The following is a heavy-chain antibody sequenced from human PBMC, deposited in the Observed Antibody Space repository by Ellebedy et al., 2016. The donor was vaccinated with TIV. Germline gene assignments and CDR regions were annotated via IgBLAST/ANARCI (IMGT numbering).Heavy chain of an antibody. CDR2: INPSGGST. CDR1: GYTFTSYA. Sequence: ASVKVSCKASGYTFTSYAMNWVRQAPGQGLEWMGIINPSGGSTSYAQKFQGRVTMTRDTSTSTVYMELRSLRSDDTAVYYCARDRITMIVVVIRNPNDAFDIWGQGTMVTVSS. CDR3: ARDRITMIVVVIRNPNDAFDI. J-gene: IGHJ3*02. D-gene: IGHD3-22*01. V-gene: IGHV1-46*01.